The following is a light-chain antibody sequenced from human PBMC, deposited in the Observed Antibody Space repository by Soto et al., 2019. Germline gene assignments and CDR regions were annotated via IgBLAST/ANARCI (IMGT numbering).Light chain of an antibody. Sequence: EIVLTQSPATLSLSPGERATLSCRASQSVSSYLAWYQQKPGQAPRLLMYDASNRATGIPARFGGSGSGTDFTLTISSLEPEDFAVYYCQQRTSWPLTFGGGTKVDIK. V-gene: IGKV3-11*01. CDR3: QQRTSWPLT. CDR1: QSVSSY. CDR2: DAS. J-gene: IGKJ4*01.